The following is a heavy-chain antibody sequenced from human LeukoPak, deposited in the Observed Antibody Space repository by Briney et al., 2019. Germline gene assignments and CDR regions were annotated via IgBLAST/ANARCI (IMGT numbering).Heavy chain of an antibody. J-gene: IGHJ3*02. CDR2: IDESGNT. V-gene: IGHV4-34*01. CDR3: ARTPHYYDSSGRKIAFDI. CDR1: GGTFSAYY. Sequence: PSETLCLTCAVYGGTFSAYYWTWIRQPPWTGLEWIGDIDESGNTNYNPSLKSRVSISVERSKNQFSLNLTSVTAADKAVYYCARTPHYYDSSGRKIAFDIWGPGTKVTVSS. D-gene: IGHD3-22*01.